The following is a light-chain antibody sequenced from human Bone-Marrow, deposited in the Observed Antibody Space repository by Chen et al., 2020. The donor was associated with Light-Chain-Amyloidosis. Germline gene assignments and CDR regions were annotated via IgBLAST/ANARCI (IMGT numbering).Light chain of an antibody. J-gene: IGKJ1*01. CDR1: QSLLHSSNNKNY. CDR2: WAS. CDR3: QYRGT. Sequence: DIVMTQSPDSLAVSLGERATINCKSTQSLLHSSNNKNYLAWYQQKPGQPPKLLIYWASTRESGVPDRFSGGGSGTDFTLTISSLQAEDVAVYYCQYRGTFGPGTKVEIK. V-gene: IGKV4-1*01.